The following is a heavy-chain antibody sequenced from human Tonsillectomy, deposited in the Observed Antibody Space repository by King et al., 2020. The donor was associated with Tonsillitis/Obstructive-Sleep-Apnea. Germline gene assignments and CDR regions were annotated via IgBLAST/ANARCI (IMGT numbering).Heavy chain of an antibody. CDR2: ISGYTGNT. J-gene: IGHJ4*02. V-gene: IGHV1-18*01. CDR3: ARAYGSSGYYYFDY. CDR1: GYTFTSYG. D-gene: IGHD3-22*01. Sequence: QVQLVESGAEVKKPGASVKVSCKASGYTFTSYGISWVRQAPGQGLEWMGWISGYTGNTNYAQKLQGRVTMTTDKSTSTVYMVRWRLRSDDTAVYYCARAYGSSGYYYFDYWGQGTLVTVSS.